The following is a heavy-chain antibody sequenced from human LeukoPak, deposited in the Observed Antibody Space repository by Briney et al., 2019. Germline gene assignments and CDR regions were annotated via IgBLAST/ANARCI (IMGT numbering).Heavy chain of an antibody. CDR1: GFTFSSYA. Sequence: PGGSLRLSCAASGFTFSSYAMSWVRQAPGKGLEWVSAISGSGDSTYYGDSVKGRFTISRDNSKNTLYLQMNSLRAEDTAVYYCAKTRPLDSSSWSHGDYWGQGTLVIVSS. V-gene: IGHV3-23*01. CDR2: ISGSGDST. D-gene: IGHD6-13*01. CDR3: AKTRPLDSSSWSHGDY. J-gene: IGHJ4*02.